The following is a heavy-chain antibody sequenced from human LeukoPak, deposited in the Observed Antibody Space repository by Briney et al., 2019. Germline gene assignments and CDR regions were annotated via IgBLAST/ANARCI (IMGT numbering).Heavy chain of an antibody. CDR3: ARDWYDSLSEVVFDY. V-gene: IGHV1-18*01. D-gene: IGHD3-22*01. CDR2: ISAYNGNT. CDR1: GYTFTSYG. J-gene: IGHJ4*02. Sequence: ASVKVSCKASGYTFTSYGISWVRQAPGQGLEWMGWISAYNGNTNYAQKLQGRVTMTTDTSTSTAYMELRSLRPDDTAVYYCARDWYDSLSEVVFDYWGQGTLVTVSS.